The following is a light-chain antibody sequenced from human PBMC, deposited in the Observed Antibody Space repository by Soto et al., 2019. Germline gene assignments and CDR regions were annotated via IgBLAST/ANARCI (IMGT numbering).Light chain of an antibody. CDR3: SSYTSSSSLVV. J-gene: IGLJ2*01. CDR2: DVS. V-gene: IGLV2-14*01. CDR1: SSDVGGYNY. Sequence: QSALTQPASVSGSPGQSSTISCTGTSSDVGGYNYVSWYQQHPGKAPKLMIYDVSNRPAGVSNLFSGSKSGNTASLTSSGLQAEDEADYDCSSYTSSSSLVVFGGGTKVTV.